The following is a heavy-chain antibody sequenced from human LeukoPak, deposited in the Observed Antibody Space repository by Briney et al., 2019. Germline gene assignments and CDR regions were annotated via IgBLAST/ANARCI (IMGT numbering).Heavy chain of an antibody. D-gene: IGHD3-22*01. CDR1: GFTFSSYA. V-gene: IGHV3-30-3*01. CDR3: ARERRNYDSSGYFDY. J-gene: IGHJ4*02. Sequence: GGSLRLSCAASGFTFSSYAMHWVRQAPGKGLEWVAVISYDGSNKYYADSVKGRFTISRDNSKNTLYLQMNSLRAEDTAVYYCARERRNYDSSGYFDYWGQGTLVTVSS. CDR2: ISYDGSNK.